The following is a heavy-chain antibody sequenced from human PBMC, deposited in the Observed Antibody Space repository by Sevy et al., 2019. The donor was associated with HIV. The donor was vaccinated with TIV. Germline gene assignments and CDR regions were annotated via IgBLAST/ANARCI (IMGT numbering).Heavy chain of an antibody. V-gene: IGHV3-30*02. CDR1: GFTFSSYG. Sequence: GGSLRLSCAASGFTFSSYGMHWVRQAPGKGLEWVAFIRYDGSNKYYADSVKGRFTISRDNSKNTLYLQMNSLRAEDTAEYYSAKEVGSYYYYYGMDVWGQGTTVTVSS. CDR2: IRYDGSNK. D-gene: IGHD1-26*01. J-gene: IGHJ6*02. CDR3: AKEVGSYYYYYGMDV.